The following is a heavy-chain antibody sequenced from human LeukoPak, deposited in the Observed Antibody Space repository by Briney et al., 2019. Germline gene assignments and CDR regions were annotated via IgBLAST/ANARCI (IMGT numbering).Heavy chain of an antibody. CDR2: IYYTGST. J-gene: IGHJ4*02. V-gene: IGHV4-59*01. Sequence: SETLSLTRTVSGGSISSYYWSWIRQPPGKGLEWIGYIYYTGSTNYNPSLKSRVTISLDTSKNQFSLKLSSVTTADTAVYYCARSSSWTGSIFDSWGQGTLVTVSS. D-gene: IGHD6-13*01. CDR3: ARSSSWTGSIFDS. CDR1: GGSISSYY.